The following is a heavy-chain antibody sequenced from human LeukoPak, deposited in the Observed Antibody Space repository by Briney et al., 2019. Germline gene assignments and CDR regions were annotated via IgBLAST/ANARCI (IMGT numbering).Heavy chain of an antibody. Sequence: AGGSLRLSCAASGFTVSSNYMSWVRQAPGKGLEWVAVISYDGSNKYYADSVKGRFTISRDNSKNTLYLQMNSLRAEDTAVYYCAREKDLRYFDWLAFDYWGQGTLVTVSS. J-gene: IGHJ4*02. D-gene: IGHD3-9*01. V-gene: IGHV3-30-3*01. CDR2: ISYDGSNK. CDR3: AREKDLRYFDWLAFDY. CDR1: GFTVSSNY.